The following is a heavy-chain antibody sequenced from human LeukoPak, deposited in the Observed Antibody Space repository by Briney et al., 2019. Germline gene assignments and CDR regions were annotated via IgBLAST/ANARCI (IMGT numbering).Heavy chain of an antibody. Sequence: PGGSLRLSCAASGFTFSNAWMSWVRQAPGKGLEWVSSISSSSSYIYYADSVKGRFTISRDNAKNSLYLQMNSLRAEDTAVYYCARDMAVSRSAFDIWGQGTMVTVSS. J-gene: IGHJ3*02. D-gene: IGHD3-10*01. CDR1: GFTFSNAW. V-gene: IGHV3-21*01. CDR2: ISSSSSYI. CDR3: ARDMAVSRSAFDI.